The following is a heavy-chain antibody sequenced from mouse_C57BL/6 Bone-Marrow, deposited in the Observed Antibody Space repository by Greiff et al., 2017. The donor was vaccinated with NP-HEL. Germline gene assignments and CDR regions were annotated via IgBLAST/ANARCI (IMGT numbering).Heavy chain of an antibody. CDR1: GYTFTSYW. CDR3: ARGYYAMDY. Sequence: QVQLQQPGAELVMPGASVKLSCKASGYTFTSYWMHWVKQRPGQGLEWIGEIDPSDSSTNYNQKFTGKSTLTVDKSSSTAYMQLSSLTSEDSAVYYCARGYYAMDYWGQGTSVTVSS. CDR2: IDPSDSST. J-gene: IGHJ4*01. V-gene: IGHV1-69*01.